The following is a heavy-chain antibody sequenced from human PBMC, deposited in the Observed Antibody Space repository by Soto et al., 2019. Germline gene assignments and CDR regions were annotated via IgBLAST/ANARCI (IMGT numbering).Heavy chain of an antibody. CDR2: IYYSGST. D-gene: IGHD3-22*01. CDR1: GVSMSSGGYV. J-gene: IGHJ3*02. Sequence: TLSVTGTDSGVSMSSGGYVLSWIRQLPGNGREWIGYIYYSGSTYYNPSLKSRVSISVEASMNQISLRLSSVTSADTAVYYCARNDYDRSPYLSRRQHALDIWGQGTMVTVSS. V-gene: IGHV4-31*03. CDR3: ARNDYDRSPYLSRRQHALDI.